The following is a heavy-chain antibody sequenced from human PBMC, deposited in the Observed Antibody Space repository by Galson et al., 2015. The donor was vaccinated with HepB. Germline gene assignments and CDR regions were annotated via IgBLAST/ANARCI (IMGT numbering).Heavy chain of an antibody. V-gene: IGHV4-34*01. D-gene: IGHD3-3*02. CDR1: GGSFSGYY. J-gene: IGHJ5*02. Sequence: SETLSLTCAVYGGSFSGYYWSWIRQPPGKGLEWIGEINHSGSTNYNPSLKSRVTISVDTSKNQFSLKLSSVTAADTAVYYCARVSAGHFWSGYYRRSNWFDPWGQGTLVTVSS. CDR3: ARVSAGHFWSGYYRRSNWFDP. CDR2: INHSGST.